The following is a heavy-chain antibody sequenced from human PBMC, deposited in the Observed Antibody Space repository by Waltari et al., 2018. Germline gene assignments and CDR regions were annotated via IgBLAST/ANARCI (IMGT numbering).Heavy chain of an antibody. J-gene: IGHJ5*02. CDR3: ARGLRQQLVNWFDP. D-gene: IGHD6-13*01. V-gene: IGHV1-3*01. CDR2: INAGNGNT. CDR1: GYTFTSYA. Sequence: QVQLVQSGAEVKKPGASVKVSCKAPGYTFTSYAMHWVRQAPGQRLEWMGWINAGNGNTKYSQKFQGRVTITRDTSASTAYMELSSLRSEDTAVYYCARGLRQQLVNWFDPWGQGTLVTVSS.